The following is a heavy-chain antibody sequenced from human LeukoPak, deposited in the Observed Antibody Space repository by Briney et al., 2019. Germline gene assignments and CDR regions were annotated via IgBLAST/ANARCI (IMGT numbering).Heavy chain of an antibody. Sequence: GGSLRLSCAASGFTFSSYSMNWVRQAPGKGLEWVSYISSSSSTIYYAYSVKGRFTISRDNAKNSLYLQMNSLRAEDTAVYYCAILGANGVFFWGQGTLVTVSP. V-gene: IGHV3-48*04. CDR2: ISSSSSTI. J-gene: IGHJ4*02. CDR1: GFTFSSYS. D-gene: IGHD2-8*01. CDR3: AILGANGVFF.